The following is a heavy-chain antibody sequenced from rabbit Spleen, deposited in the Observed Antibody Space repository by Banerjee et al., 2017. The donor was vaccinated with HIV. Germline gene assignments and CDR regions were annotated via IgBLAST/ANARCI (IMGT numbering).Heavy chain of an antibody. CDR1: GFTLSSSYY. CDR3: ARDSTGYTNYDL. V-gene: IGHV1S45*01. J-gene: IGHJ3*01. D-gene: IGHD7-1*01. CDR2: IYAGSGST. Sequence: QEQLEESGGDLVKPEGSLTLTCTASGFTLSSSYYMCWVRQAPGKGLEWIACIYAGSGSTYYASWAKGRFTISKTSSTTVTLQMTSLTAADTATYFCARDSTGYTNYDLWGQGTLVTVS.